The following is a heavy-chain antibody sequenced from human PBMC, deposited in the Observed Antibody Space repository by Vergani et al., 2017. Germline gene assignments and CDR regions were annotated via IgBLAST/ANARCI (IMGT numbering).Heavy chain of an antibody. CDR2: RNPNSGNP. J-gene: IGHJ5*02. V-gene: IGHV1-8*01. D-gene: IGHD3-3*01. CDR1: GYTFTSYD. CDR3: ARGYYDFWSGYAKSWFDP. Sequence: QVQLVQSGAEVKKPGPSVKVSCKASGYTFTSYDINWVRQATGQGLEWMGWRNPNSGNPGYAQKFQGRVTMTSNTSISTAYMELSSLRSEDTAVYYCARGYYDFWSGYAKSWFDPWGQGTLVTVSS.